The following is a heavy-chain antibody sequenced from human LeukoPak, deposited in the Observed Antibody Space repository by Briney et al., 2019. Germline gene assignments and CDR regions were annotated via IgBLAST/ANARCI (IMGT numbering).Heavy chain of an antibody. CDR1: GGSISSYY. Sequence: SETLSLTCTVSGGSISSYYWSWIQQPPGKGLEWIGYIYYSGSTNYNPSLKSRVTISVDTSKNQFSLKLSSVTAADTAVYYCAGGISGGSSHFDYWGQGTLVTVSS. CDR3: AGGISGGSSHFDY. D-gene: IGHD2-15*01. V-gene: IGHV4-59*01. J-gene: IGHJ4*02. CDR2: IYYSGST.